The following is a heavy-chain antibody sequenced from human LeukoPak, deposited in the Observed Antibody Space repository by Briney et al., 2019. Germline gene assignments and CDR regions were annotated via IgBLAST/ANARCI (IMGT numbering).Heavy chain of an antibody. J-gene: IGHJ4*02. D-gene: IGHD6-19*01. CDR2: IYSGGST. CDR3: AKDDRSRRTGAVAGTPYYFDY. V-gene: IGHV3-66*01. CDR1: GFTVSSNY. Sequence: PGGSLRLSCAASGFTVSSNYMSWVRQAPGKGLEWVSVIYSGGSTYYADSVKGRFTISRDNSKNTLYLRMNSLRAEDTAVYYCAKDDRSRRTGAVAGTPYYFDYWGQGTLVTVSS.